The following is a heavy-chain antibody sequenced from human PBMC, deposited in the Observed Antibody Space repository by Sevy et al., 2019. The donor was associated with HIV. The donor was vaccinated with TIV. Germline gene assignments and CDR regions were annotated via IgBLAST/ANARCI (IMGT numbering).Heavy chain of an antibody. CDR1: GGSISSGGYY. CDR3: ARGPYHSGDLNYAPNNWFDP. J-gene: IGHJ5*02. V-gene: IGHV4-31*03. CDR2: IYYSGST. D-gene: IGHD1-7*01. Sequence: SETLSLTCTVSGGSISSGGYYWSWIRQHPGKGLEWIGYIYYSGSTYYNPSLKSRVTISVDTSKNQFSLKLSSVTAADTAVYYCARGPYHSGDLNYAPNNWFDPWGQGTLVTVSS.